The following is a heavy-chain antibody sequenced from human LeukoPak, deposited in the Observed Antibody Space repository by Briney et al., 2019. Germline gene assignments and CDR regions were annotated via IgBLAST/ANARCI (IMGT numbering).Heavy chain of an antibody. CDR2: IIPIFGTA. Sequence: ASVKVSCKASGGTFSSYAISWVRQAPGQGLEWMGGIIPIFGTANYAQKFQGRVTITADKSTSTAYMELSSQRSEDTAVYYCARDSAANYYGSGSYYYGMDVWGKGSTVTVSS. J-gene: IGHJ6*04. CDR3: ARDSAANYYGSGSYYYGMDV. V-gene: IGHV1-69*06. D-gene: IGHD3-10*01. CDR1: GGTFSSYA.